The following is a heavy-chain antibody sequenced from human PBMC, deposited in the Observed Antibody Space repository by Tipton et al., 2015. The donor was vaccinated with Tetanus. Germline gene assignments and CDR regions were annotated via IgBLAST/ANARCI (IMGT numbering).Heavy chain of an antibody. V-gene: IGHV4-34*01. CDR3: ARGSSSGPFDY. CDR1: GGSFSGYY. Sequence: TLSLTCAVYGGSFSGYYWSWIRQPPGKGLEWIGEINHSGSTNYNPSLKSRVTISVDTSKNQFSLKLSSVTAADTAVYYCARGSSSGPFDYWGQGTLVTVSS. J-gene: IGHJ4*02. CDR2: INHSGST. D-gene: IGHD6-6*01.